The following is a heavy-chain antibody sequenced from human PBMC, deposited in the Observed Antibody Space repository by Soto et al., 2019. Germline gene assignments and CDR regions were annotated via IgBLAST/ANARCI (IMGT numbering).Heavy chain of an antibody. D-gene: IGHD3-16*01. V-gene: IGHV4-34*01. J-gene: IGHJ6*02. CDR2: INHSGST. CDR3: ARSTFKDYYGMDV. Sequence: SETLSLTCSVYGGSFSGYYWSWIRQPPGKGLEWIGEINHSGSTNYNPSLKSRVTISVDTSKNQFSLKLSSVTAADTAVYYCARSTFKDYYGMDVWGQGTTVTVSS. CDR1: GGSFSGYY.